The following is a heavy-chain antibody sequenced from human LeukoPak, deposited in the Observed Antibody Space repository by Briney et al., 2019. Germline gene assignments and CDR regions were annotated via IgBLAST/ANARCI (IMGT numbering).Heavy chain of an antibody. CDR3: ARDGVGLDY. D-gene: IGHD2-8*01. Sequence: SETLSLTCTVSGDSISRSSYYWGWIRQPPGKGLEWIGSVYYSGNTYYNPSLKSRVTISGDTSKNQFSLKLSSVSAADTAVYYCARDGVGLDYWGQGTLVTVSS. J-gene: IGHJ4*02. CDR2: VYYSGNT. CDR1: GDSISRSSYY. V-gene: IGHV4-39*07.